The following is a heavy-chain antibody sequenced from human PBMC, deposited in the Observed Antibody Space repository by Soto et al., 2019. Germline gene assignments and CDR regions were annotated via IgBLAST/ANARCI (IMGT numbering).Heavy chain of an antibody. D-gene: IGHD4-17*01. CDR1: GGTFSSYA. CDR2: IIPIFGTA. J-gene: IGHJ6*02. Sequence: QVQLVQSGAEVKKPGSSVKVSCKASGGTFSSYAISWVRQAPGQGLEWMGGIIPIFGTANYAQKFQGRVTITADESTSTAYMELSSLRSEDTAVYYCARDSGAMTTVTHYYYGMDVWGQGTTVTVSS. CDR3: ARDSGAMTTVTHYYYGMDV. V-gene: IGHV1-69*12.